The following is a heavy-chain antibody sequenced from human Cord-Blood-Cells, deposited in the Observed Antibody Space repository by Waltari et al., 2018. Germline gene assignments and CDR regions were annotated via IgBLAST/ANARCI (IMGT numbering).Heavy chain of an antibody. J-gene: IGHJ4*02. D-gene: IGHD1-1*01. CDR1: GDSAPSNSAA. Sequence: QVQLQQSGPGLVKPSQTLSLTCAISGDSAPSNSAAWNWIRQSPSRGLEWLGRTYYRAEWYNDYAVSVKSRITINADTSKNQFSLQLNSVTPEDTAVYYCARDNPFGSGTDFDYWGQGTLVTVSS. V-gene: IGHV6-1*01. CDR2: TYYRAEWYN. CDR3: ARDNPFGSGTDFDY.